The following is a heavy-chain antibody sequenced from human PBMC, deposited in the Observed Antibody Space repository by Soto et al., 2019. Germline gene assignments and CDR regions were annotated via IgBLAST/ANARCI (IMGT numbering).Heavy chain of an antibody. J-gene: IGHJ6*03. Sequence: QVQLQQWGAGLLKPSETLSLTCAVYGGSFSGYQWTWIRQTPGKGLEWIGEINDSGNINYNPSLKRRVTIFLDTPKKQISLKLSSVTAADTAVYYCARGLILCFGELSRRGGYYYYMDVWGEGTTVIVSS. CDR2: INDSGNI. D-gene: IGHD3-10*01. V-gene: IGHV4-34*01. CDR1: GGSFSGYQ. CDR3: ARGLILCFGELSRRGGYYYYMDV.